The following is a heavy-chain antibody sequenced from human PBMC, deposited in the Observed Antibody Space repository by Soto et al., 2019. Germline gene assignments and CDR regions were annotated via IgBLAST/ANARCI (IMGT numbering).Heavy chain of an antibody. CDR2: INHSGST. CDR1: GDSISSSKW. V-gene: IGHV4-4*02. CDR3: ARSIDP. J-gene: IGHJ5*02. Sequence: PSETLSLTCAVSGDSISSSKWWSWVRQPPGKGLEWIGEINHSGSTNYNPSLKSRVTISVDTSKNQFSLKLSSVTAADTAVYYCARSIDPWGQGTLVTVSS.